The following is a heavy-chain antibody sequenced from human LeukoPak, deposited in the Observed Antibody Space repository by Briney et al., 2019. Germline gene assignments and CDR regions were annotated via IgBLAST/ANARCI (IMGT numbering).Heavy chain of an antibody. CDR1: GGSISSSSYY. V-gene: IGHV4-39*01. CDR3: ARQVAVAYDY. CDR2: IYYSGST. Sequence: SETLSLTCTVSGGSISSSSYYWGWIRQPPGKGLEWIGSIYYSGSTYYNPSLKSRVTISVDTSKNQFSLKLSSVTAADTAVYYCARQVAVAYDYWGQGTLATVSS. J-gene: IGHJ4*02. D-gene: IGHD6-19*01.